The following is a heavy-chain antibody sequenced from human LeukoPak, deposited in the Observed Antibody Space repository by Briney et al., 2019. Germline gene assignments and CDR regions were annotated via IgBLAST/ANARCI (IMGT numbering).Heavy chain of an antibody. D-gene: IGHD5-18*01. CDR3: ARARRIQPAMDV. CDR2: IYYSGST. CDR1: GGSISSGGYY. Sequence: SETLSLTCTVSGGSISSGGYYWSWIRQHPGKGLEWIGYIYYSGSTYYNPSLKSRVTISVDTSKNQFSLQLSSVTAADTAVYYCARARRIQPAMDVWGQGTTVTVSS. J-gene: IGHJ6*02. V-gene: IGHV4-31*03.